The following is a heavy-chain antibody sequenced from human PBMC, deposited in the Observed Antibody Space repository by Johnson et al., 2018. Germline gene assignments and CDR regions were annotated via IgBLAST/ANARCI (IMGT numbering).Heavy chain of an antibody. D-gene: IGHD2-15*01. J-gene: IGHJ3*02. CDR1: GGSISSYY. Sequence: QVQLQESGPGLVKPSETLSLTCTVSGGSISSYYWSWIQQPPGKGLEWIGYIYYSGSTNYNPSLKSRFTLSVDTSKNQFSLKLSSVTAADTAVYYWAREYCSGGSCSGSFDIWGQGTMVTVSS. CDR2: IYYSGST. V-gene: IGHV4-59*01. CDR3: AREYCSGGSCSGSFDI.